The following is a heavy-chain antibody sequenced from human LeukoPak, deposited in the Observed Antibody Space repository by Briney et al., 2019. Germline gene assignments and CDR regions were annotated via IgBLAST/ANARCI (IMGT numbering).Heavy chain of an antibody. CDR2: ITASGTAM. CDR3: TSSGSYRFGY. CDR1: GFTFSSYS. Sequence: GGSLRLSCAASGFTFSSYSMNCVRQAPGKGLEWVSHITASGTAMFYADSVKGRFTISRDSAKNSLYLQMDSLRDEDTAVYYCTSSGSYRFGYWGQGTLVTVSS. V-gene: IGHV3-48*02. D-gene: IGHD1-26*01. J-gene: IGHJ4*02.